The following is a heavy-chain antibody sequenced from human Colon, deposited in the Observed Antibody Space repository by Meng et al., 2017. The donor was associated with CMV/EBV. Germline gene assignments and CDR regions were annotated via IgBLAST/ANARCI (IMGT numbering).Heavy chain of an antibody. V-gene: IGHV3-7*03. J-gene: IGHJ4*02. CDR2: IKEDGSET. CDR3: ARDGVVVLGATRD. D-gene: IGHD2-15*01. CDR1: GFSFGDSW. Sequence: GESLKISCAASGFSFGDSWMTWVRQTPGRALEWVATIKEDGSETLYAASVRGRFTISRDNARNSLYLQMNSLRAEDTAIYYCARDGVVVLGATRDWGQGTLVTVSS.